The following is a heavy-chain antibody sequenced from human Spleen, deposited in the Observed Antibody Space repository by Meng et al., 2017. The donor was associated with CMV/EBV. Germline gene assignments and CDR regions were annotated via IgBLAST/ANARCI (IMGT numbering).Heavy chain of an antibody. CDR3: ARGLGYCSGGSCTTVSYYFDY. CDR1: XXSFSGYY. J-gene: IGHJ4*02. D-gene: IGHD2-15*01. V-gene: IGHV4-34*01. Sequence: QVQLQQWGAGLLKPSETLSLTCAVXXXSFSGYYWSWIRQPPGKGLEWIGEINHSGSTNYNPSLKSRVTISVDTSKNQFSLKLSSVTAADTAVYYCARGLGYCSGGSCTTVSYYFDYWGQGTLVTVSS. CDR2: INHSGST.